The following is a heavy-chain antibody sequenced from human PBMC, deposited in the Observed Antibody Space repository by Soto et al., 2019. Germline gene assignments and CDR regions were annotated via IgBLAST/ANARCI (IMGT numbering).Heavy chain of an antibody. V-gene: IGHV1-24*01. Sequence: ASVKVSCKVSGYTLTELSMHWVRQAPGKGLEWMGGFDPEDGETIYAQKFQGRVTMTEDTSTDTAYMELSSLRSEDTAVYYCATFSLTRGHSGYDPNGFDPWGQGTLVTVSS. D-gene: IGHD5-12*01. CDR3: ATFSLTRGHSGYDPNGFDP. J-gene: IGHJ5*02. CDR1: GYTLTELS. CDR2: FDPEDGET.